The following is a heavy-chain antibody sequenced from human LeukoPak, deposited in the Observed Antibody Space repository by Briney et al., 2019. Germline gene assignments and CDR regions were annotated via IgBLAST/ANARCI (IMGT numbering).Heavy chain of an antibody. CDR2: IYYSGST. CDR1: GGAISSGGYY. D-gene: IGHD3-3*01. Sequence: PSETLSLTCTVSGGAISSGGYYWSWIRQHPGKGLEWIGYIYYSGSTYYNPSLKSRVTISVDTSKNQFSLKLSSVTAADTAVYYCARVGLASGFAFDIWGQGTMVTVSS. CDR3: ARVGLASGFAFDI. J-gene: IGHJ3*02. V-gene: IGHV4-31*03.